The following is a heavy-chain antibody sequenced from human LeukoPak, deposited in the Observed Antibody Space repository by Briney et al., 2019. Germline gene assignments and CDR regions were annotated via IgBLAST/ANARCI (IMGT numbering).Heavy chain of an antibody. V-gene: IGHV1-24*01. Sequence: ASVKVSCKVSGYTLTELSMHWVRQAPGKGLEWMGGFDPEDGETIYAQKFQGRVTMTEDTSTDTAYMELSSLRSEDTAVCYCATDKVGPDAFDIWGQGTMVTVSS. D-gene: IGHD1-26*01. CDR2: FDPEDGET. CDR1: GYTLTELS. J-gene: IGHJ3*02. CDR3: ATDKVGPDAFDI.